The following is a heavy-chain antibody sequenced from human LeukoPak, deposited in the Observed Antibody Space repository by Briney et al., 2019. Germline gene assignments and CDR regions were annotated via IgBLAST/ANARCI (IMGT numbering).Heavy chain of an antibody. V-gene: IGHV3-7*01. CDR2: IDREGRVQ. CDR3: TGGSDKVLSGEYCYYMDV. J-gene: IGHJ6*03. Sequence: GGSLRLSCAASGFTPHYWLDWVRPSPGKGLGWVANIDREGRVQHYVDYVEGRFTISRDSAKNPLHLQMHSLRAEDTAVYYCTGGSDKVLSGEYCYYMDVWGKGTTVTVSS. CDR1: GFTPHYW. D-gene: IGHD2/OR15-2a*01.